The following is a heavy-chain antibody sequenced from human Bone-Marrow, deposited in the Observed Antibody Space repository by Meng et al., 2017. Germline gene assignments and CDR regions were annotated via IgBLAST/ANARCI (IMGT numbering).Heavy chain of an antibody. CDR3: ARVRGPDYYGSGSYSLGWFDP. CDR1: GGTFSSYA. V-gene: IGHV1-69*06. Sequence: SVKVSCKASGGTFSSYAISWVRQAPGQGLEWMGGIIPIFGTANYAQKFQGRVTITADKSTSTAYMELSSLRSEDTAVYYCARVRGPDYYGSGSYSLGWFDPWGQGNLVNVSS. CDR2: IIPIFGTA. D-gene: IGHD3-10*01. J-gene: IGHJ5*02.